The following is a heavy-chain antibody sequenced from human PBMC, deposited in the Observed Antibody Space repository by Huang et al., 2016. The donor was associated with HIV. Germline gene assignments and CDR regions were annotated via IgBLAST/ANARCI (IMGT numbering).Heavy chain of an antibody. CDR2: IFSNDQK. D-gene: IGHD4-17*01. CDR3: ARVSYPTYYYYAMDV. CDR1: GFSLSNARMG. V-gene: IGHV2-26*01. Sequence: QVTLKESGPVLVKPTETLTLTCSVSGFSLSNARMGVSWIHQPPGKALEWLAHIFSNDQKSFSTSLKSRLTISQDTSRSHVVLTMTNMDPVDTATYYCARVSYPTYYYYAMDVWGRGTTVSVSS. J-gene: IGHJ6*02.